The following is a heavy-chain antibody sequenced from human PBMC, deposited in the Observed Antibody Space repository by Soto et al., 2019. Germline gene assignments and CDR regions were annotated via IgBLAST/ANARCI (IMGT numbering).Heavy chain of an antibody. Sequence: GSLRLSCAAPGFTFSSYAMSWVRQAPGKGLEWVSAISGSGGSTYYADSVKGRFTISRDNSKKTLYLQMNSLRAEDTAVYYCAKAPTGWQLVHNWGQGTMVIVSS. J-gene: IGHJ4*02. V-gene: IGHV3-23*01. D-gene: IGHD6-13*01. CDR1: GFTFSSYA. CDR3: AKAPTGWQLVHN. CDR2: ISGSGGST.